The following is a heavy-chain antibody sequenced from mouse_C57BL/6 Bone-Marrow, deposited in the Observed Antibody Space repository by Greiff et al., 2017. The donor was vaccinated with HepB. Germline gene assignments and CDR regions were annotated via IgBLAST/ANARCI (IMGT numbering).Heavy chain of an antibody. J-gene: IGHJ4*01. V-gene: IGHV5-17*01. Sequence: EVMLVESGGGLVKPGGSLKLSCAASGFTFSDYGMHWVRQAPEKGLEWVAYISSGSSTIYYADTVKGRFTISRDNAKNTLFLQMTSLRSEDTAMYYCARGEITTVVAYYYAMDYWGQGTSVTVSS. D-gene: IGHD1-1*01. CDR1: GFTFSDYG. CDR2: ISSGSSTI. CDR3: ARGEITTVVAYYYAMDY.